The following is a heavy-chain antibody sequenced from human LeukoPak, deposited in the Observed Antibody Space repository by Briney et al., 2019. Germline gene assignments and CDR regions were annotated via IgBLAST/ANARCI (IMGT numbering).Heavy chain of an antibody. D-gene: IGHD6-19*01. CDR2: IYSGGST. Sequence: GGSLRLSCAASGFTVSSNYMSWVRQAPGKGLEWVSVIYSGGSTYYADSVKGRFTISRDNSKNTLYLQMNSLRAEDTAVYYCARDARGIAVAGLDYYYYYYMDAWGKGTTVTISS. CDR1: GFTVSSNY. J-gene: IGHJ6*03. V-gene: IGHV3-53*01. CDR3: ARDARGIAVAGLDYYYYYYMDA.